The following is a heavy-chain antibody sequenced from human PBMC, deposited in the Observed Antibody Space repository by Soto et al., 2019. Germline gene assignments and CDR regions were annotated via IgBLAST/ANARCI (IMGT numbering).Heavy chain of an antibody. CDR2: ISSNGGST. J-gene: IGHJ4*02. V-gene: IGHV3-64*01. CDR1: GFTFSSYA. D-gene: IGHD3-16*01. CDR3: ARDLGRGDDY. Sequence: VQLVESGGGLVQPGGSLRLSCAASGFTFSSYAMHWVRQAPGKGLEYVSAISSNGGSTYYANSVKGRFTISRDNSKNTLYLQMGSLRAEDMAVYYCARDLGRGDDYWGQGTLVTVSS.